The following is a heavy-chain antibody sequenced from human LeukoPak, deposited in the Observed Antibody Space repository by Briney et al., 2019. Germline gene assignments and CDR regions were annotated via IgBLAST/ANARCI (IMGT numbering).Heavy chain of an antibody. CDR2: ISGDGSDT. CDR1: GFTFSTYW. CDR3: TKDFDWGSGH. D-gene: IGHD7-27*01. Sequence: GGSLRLSCAASGFTFSTYWMHLVRQAPGKGLVWVSRISGDGSDTRYADSVKGRFAISRDNAKNTLYLQLDGLRAEDTAVYYCTKDFDWGSGHWGQGTLVTVSS. V-gene: IGHV3-74*01. J-gene: IGHJ4*02.